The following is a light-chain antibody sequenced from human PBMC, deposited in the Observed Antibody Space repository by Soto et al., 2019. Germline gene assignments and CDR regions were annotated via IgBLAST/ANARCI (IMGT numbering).Light chain of an antibody. CDR2: DAS. CDR3: KQYDYLIT. CDR1: QDISNY. J-gene: IGKJ4*01. V-gene: IGKV1-33*01. Sequence: DIQMTQSPSSLSASVGDRVTITCQASQDISNYLNWYQQKPGKAPKLLIYDASNLETGVPSRFSGSGSGTHFTFTISSLQPEDLATYHCKQYDYLITFGVGTKVEIK.